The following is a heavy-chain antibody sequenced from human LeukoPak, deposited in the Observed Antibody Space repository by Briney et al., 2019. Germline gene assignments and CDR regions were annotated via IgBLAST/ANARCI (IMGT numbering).Heavy chain of an antibody. CDR3: AKAEGATFDY. D-gene: IGHD5-12*01. CDR1: GFTFNTYS. Sequence: GGSLRLSCAASGFTFNTYSMNWVRQAPGKGLEWISYISESSDTIYYADSVKGRFTISRDNSKNTLYLQMNSLRAEDTAVYYCAKAEGATFDYWGQGTLVTVSS. V-gene: IGHV3-48*01. CDR2: ISESSDTI. J-gene: IGHJ4*02.